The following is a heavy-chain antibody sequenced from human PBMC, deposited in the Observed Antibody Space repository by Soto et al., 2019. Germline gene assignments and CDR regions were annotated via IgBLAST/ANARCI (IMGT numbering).Heavy chain of an antibody. CDR2: ISSSSSYI. CDR1: GFTFSSYS. Sequence: GGSLRLSCAASGFTFSSYSMNWVRQAPGKGLGWVSSISSSSSYIYYADSVKGRFTISRDNAKNSLYLQMNSLRAEDTAVYYCARXFSDPNYYDSSGYYLDVWGQGTTVTVSS. CDR3: ARXFSDPNYYDSSGYYLDV. V-gene: IGHV3-21*01. D-gene: IGHD3-22*01. J-gene: IGHJ6*02.